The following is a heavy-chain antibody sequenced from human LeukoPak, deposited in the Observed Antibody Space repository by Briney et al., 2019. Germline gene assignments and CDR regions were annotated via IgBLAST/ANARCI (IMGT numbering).Heavy chain of an antibody. CDR1: GFTFSSFE. Sequence: GGSLRLSCAATGFTFSSFEMNWVRQAPGKGLEWVGRIKSKTDGGTTDYAAPVKGRFTISRDDSKNTLCLQMNSLKTEDTAVYYCTTDLQYYGSGSYRDYWGQGTLVTVSS. V-gene: IGHV3-15*01. J-gene: IGHJ4*02. CDR2: IKSKTDGGTT. CDR3: TTDLQYYGSGSYRDY. D-gene: IGHD3-10*01.